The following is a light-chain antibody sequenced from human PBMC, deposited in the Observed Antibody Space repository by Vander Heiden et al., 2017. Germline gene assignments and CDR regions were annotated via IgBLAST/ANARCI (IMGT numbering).Light chain of an antibody. CDR3: LLYFGGEAV. Sequence: QTVVTQEPSLTVSPGATVTLTCASSTGVVTSAYYPNWFQQKPGQAPRALIYSTGNKPSWTPARFSGTLLGGKAALTLSGVQPEDEAEYYCLLYFGGEAVFGGGTKLTV. CDR2: STG. J-gene: IGLJ2*01. CDR1: TGVVTSAYY. V-gene: IGLV7-43*01.